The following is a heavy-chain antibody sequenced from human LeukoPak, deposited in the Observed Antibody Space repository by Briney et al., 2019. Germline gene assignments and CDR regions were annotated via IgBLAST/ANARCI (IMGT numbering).Heavy chain of an antibody. J-gene: IGHJ4*02. D-gene: IGHD3-22*01. Sequence: GGSLRLSCAASGFTFSSYAMSWVRQAPGKGQEWVSGISNSGGSTYYADSAKGRFTISRDNSKNTLYLQMNSLRAEDTAVYYCAKDRTYYYDSSGYPGLLDYWGQGTLVTVSS. CDR1: GFTFSSYA. CDR3: AKDRTYYYDSSGYPGLLDY. V-gene: IGHV3-23*01. CDR2: ISNSGGST.